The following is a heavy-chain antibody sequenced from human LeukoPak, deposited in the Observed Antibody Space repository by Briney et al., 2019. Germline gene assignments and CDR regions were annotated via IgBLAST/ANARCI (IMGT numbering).Heavy chain of an antibody. J-gene: IGHJ6*02. CDR1: AGSISSSSW. CDR3: ARQKWEQQGRDYYFNGLDV. CDR2: IYLYGTT. V-gene: IGHV4-4*02. Sequence: SETLSLTFSVSAGSISSSSWWSWVRQSPVKGLEWIGEIYLYGTTNYNPSLKSRVTMSVDRSKNQFSLKLSSVTAADTAVYYCARQKWEQQGRDYYFNGLDVWGPGTTVTVSS. D-gene: IGHD1-26*01.